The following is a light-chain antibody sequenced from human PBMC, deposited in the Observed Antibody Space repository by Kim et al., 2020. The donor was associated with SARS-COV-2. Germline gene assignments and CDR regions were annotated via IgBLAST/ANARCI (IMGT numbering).Light chain of an antibody. Sequence: ELTQPPSASGTPGQRVTISCSGSSSNIGSNYVYWYQQLPGTAPKLLIYRNNQRPSGVPDRFSGSKSGTSASLAISGLRSEDEADYYCATWDDSPVVFG. CDR1: SSNIGSNY. CDR2: RNN. V-gene: IGLV1-47*01. CDR3: ATWDDSPVV. J-gene: IGLJ2*01.